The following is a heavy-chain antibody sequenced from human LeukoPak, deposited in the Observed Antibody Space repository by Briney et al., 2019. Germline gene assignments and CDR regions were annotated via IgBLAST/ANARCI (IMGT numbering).Heavy chain of an antibody. CDR3: ASLPRHHYGRGLYFFNF. V-gene: IGHV5-51*01. CDR2: IYPGDSTT. CDR1: GYSFTSYW. J-gene: IGHJ4*02. D-gene: IGHD4-17*01. Sequence: GESLKISWKGSGYSFTSYWIGWVRQMPGKGLEWMGIIYPGDSTTRYTPSFQGQVTISPHKSISTSYLQWSSLKASDTAMYYCASLPRHHYGRGLYFFNFWGQGTLVTVSS.